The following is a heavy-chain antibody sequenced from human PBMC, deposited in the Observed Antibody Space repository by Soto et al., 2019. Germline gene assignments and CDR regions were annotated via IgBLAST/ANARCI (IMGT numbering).Heavy chain of an antibody. Sequence: QVQLQDSGPRLVNSSETLSLVCSVSGDSIIKSFWGWNRQSPGKGLEYIGYISDSGVTDYDPSLKSRVIISVDTSKNPFSLKLTSVTAADTAMYYWVRGAGDFSGPDSFDIWGQGTMVCVSS. CDR3: VRGAGDFSGPDSFDI. J-gene: IGHJ3*02. CDR2: ISDSGVT. CDR1: GDSIIKSF. V-gene: IGHV4-59*01. D-gene: IGHD3-10*01.